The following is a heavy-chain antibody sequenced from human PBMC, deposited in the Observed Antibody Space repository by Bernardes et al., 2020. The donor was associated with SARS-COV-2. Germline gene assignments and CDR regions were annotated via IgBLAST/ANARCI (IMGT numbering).Heavy chain of an antibody. Sequence: GESLKISCKGSGYSFTSYWISWVRQIPGKGLEWMGRIDPSDSYTNYSPSFQGHVTISADKSISTAYLQWSSLKASDTAMYYCARHNRYCSSTSCSDWFDPWGQGTLVTVSS. CDR1: GYSFTSYW. D-gene: IGHD2-2*01. CDR2: IDPSDSYT. J-gene: IGHJ5*02. CDR3: ARHNRYCSSTSCSDWFDP. V-gene: IGHV5-10-1*01.